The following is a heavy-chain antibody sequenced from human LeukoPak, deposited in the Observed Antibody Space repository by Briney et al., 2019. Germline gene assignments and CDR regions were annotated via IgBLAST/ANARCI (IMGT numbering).Heavy chain of an antibody. Sequence: GASVKVSCKASGYTFTGYYMHWVRQAPGQGLEWMRWINPNSGGTNYAQKFQGRVTMTRDTSISTAYMELSRLRSDDTAVYYCARDSLYCSSTSCLFDYWGQGTLVTVSS. J-gene: IGHJ4*02. V-gene: IGHV1-2*02. CDR1: GYTFTGYY. CDR2: INPNSGGT. D-gene: IGHD2-2*01. CDR3: ARDSLYCSSTSCLFDY.